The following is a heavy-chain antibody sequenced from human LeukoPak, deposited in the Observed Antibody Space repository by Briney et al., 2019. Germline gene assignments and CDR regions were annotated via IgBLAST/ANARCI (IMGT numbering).Heavy chain of an antibody. D-gene: IGHD4-23*01. J-gene: IGHJ3*01. Sequence: GGSLRLSCAASGFTFSSYSMNWVRQAPGKGLEWVSYISSSSNTIYYADSVKVRFTISRDNAKNSLYLQMNSLRDEDTAVYYCERVSLVHGGNSDVWGQGTMVTVSS. CDR2: ISSSSNTI. CDR1: GFTFSSYS. V-gene: IGHV3-48*02. CDR3: ERVSLVHGGNSDV.